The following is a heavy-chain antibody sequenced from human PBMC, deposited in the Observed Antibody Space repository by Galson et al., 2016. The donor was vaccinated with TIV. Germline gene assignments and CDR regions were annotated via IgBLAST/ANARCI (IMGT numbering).Heavy chain of an antibody. J-gene: IGHJ4*02. D-gene: IGHD4-17*01. CDR2: ISPNTGDK. CDR3: ARFEYGDYVDY. Sequence: SVKVSCKASGYTFTGYYIHWVRQAPGQGLEWMGWISPNTGDKNYAQKFKGRVTMTRDTSITTVYMELTRLRSDDTAVYYCARFEYGDYVDYWGQGTLVTVSS. V-gene: IGHV1-2*02. CDR1: GYTFTGYY.